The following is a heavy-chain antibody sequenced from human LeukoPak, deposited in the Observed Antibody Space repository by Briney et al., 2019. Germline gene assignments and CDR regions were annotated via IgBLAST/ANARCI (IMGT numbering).Heavy chain of an antibody. CDR3: VAEDSHYYDSSESRWFDP. D-gene: IGHD3-22*01. CDR2: IYTSGST. J-gene: IGHJ5*02. Sequence: SETLSLTCTVSGGSISSYYWSWIRQPAGKGLEWIGRIYTSGSTNYNPSLKSRVTMSVDTSKNQFSLKLSSVTAADTAVYYCVAEDSHYYDSSESRWFDPWGQGTLVTVSS. CDR1: GGSISSYY. V-gene: IGHV4-4*07.